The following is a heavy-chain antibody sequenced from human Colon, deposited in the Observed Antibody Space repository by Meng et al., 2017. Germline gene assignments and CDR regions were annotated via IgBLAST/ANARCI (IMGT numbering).Heavy chain of an antibody. J-gene: IGHJ5*02. CDR3: ARGRYSGYLP. CDR1: GCSCRGSY. CDR2: INHSGST. Sequence: VHLQTGRAGPSTPSETLSLTCAGYGCSCRGSYWSWIRQPPGKGLEWIWDINHSGSTNYNPSLKRRVTISVDTSKNQFSLKLSSVTAADTAVYYCARGRYSGYLPWGQGTLVTVSS. D-gene: IGHD5-12*01. V-gene: IGHV4-34*01.